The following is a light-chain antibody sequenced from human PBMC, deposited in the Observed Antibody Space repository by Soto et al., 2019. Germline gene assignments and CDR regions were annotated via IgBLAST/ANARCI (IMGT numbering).Light chain of an antibody. J-gene: IGLJ1*01. V-gene: IGLV2-14*01. Sequence: QSALTQPASVSGSPGQSITISCTGTSSDVGGYNYVSWYQQHPGKAPKLMIYDVSNRPSGVSNRFSGSKSGNTASLTISGLQAEDEADYSCSTYTSSSTFYVVGTGTKVTDL. CDR1: SSDVGGYNY. CDR2: DVS. CDR3: STYTSSSTFYV.